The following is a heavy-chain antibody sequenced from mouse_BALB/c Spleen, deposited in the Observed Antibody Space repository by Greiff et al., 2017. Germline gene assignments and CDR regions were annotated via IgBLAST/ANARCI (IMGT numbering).Heavy chain of an antibody. CDR2: ISYSGST. CDR1: GYSITSDYA. CDR3: ARQLGGYYFDY. D-gene: IGHD3-1*01. Sequence: VQLKESGPGLVKPSQSLSLTCTVTGYSITSDYAWNWIRQFPGNKLEWMGYISYSGSTSYNPSLKSRISITRDTSKNQFFLQLNSVTTEDTATYYCARQLGGYYFDYWGQGTTLTVSS. V-gene: IGHV3-2*02. J-gene: IGHJ2*01.